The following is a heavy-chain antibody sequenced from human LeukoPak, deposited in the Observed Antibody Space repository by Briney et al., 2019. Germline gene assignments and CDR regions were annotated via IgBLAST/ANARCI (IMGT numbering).Heavy chain of an antibody. CDR2: INPNSGGT. CDR3: ARAARVATVVIY. CDR1: GYTFTGYY. V-gene: IGHV1-2*02. D-gene: IGHD4-23*01. Sequence: ASVKVSCKASGYTFTGYYMHWVRQAPGQGLEWMGWINPNSGGTNYAQKFQGRVTMTRDMSISTAYMELSRLRSDDTAVYYCARAARVATVVIYWGQGTLVTVSS. J-gene: IGHJ4*02.